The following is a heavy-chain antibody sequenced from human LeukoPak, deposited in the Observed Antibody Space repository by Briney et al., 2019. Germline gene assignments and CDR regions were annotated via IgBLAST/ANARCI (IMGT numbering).Heavy chain of an antibody. Sequence: ASVKVSCKASGGTFNNYAFSWMRHAPGQGLEWMGGLIPIFGTANYAQKFQGRVTITADKSTSTAYMELSSLRSEDTAVYYCAKSNGYGLVDIWGQGTMVIVS. CDR1: GGTFNNYA. CDR3: AKSNGYGLVDI. V-gene: IGHV1-69*06. D-gene: IGHD3-10*01. CDR2: LIPIFGTA. J-gene: IGHJ3*02.